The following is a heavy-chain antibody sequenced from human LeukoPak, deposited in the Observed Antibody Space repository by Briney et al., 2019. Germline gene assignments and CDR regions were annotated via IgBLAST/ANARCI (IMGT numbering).Heavy chain of an antibody. CDR1: GFTFSSYA. CDR2: ISGSGGST. D-gene: IGHD2-21*01. Sequence: PGGSLRLSCAASGFTFSSYAMSWVRQAPGKGLEWVSAISGSGGSTYYADSVKGRFTISRDNSKNTLYLQMNSLRAEDTAVYYCAKRGMVISYLGDYYYYYMDVWGKGTTVTVSS. J-gene: IGHJ6*03. CDR3: AKRGMVISYLGDYYYYYMDV. V-gene: IGHV3-23*01.